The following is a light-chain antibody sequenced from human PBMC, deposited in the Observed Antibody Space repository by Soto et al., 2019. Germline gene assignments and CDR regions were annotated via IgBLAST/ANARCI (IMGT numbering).Light chain of an antibody. V-gene: IGKV1-5*01. CDR3: QQYNNWPSWT. Sequence: DIQMTQSPSTLSASVGDRVTITCRASQSISSWLAWYQQKPGKAPKLLIYDASSLESGVPSRFSGSGYGTEFTLTISSLQPDDFAVYSCQQYNNWPSWTFGQGTKVDIK. CDR1: QSISSW. J-gene: IGKJ1*01. CDR2: DAS.